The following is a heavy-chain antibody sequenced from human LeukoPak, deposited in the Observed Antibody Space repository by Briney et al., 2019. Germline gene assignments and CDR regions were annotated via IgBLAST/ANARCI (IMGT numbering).Heavy chain of an antibody. J-gene: IGHJ3*02. D-gene: IGHD2-2*01. CDR3: ARQVDVGCSRTSRYGHGAVDI. CDR1: GGSFSGHY. V-gene: IGHV4-34*01. Sequence: SETLSLTCAVYGGSFSGHYWSWIRQPPGKGLEWIGEIDHSGTTNYNPSLKSRVTISVDTSKNQFSLKLSSVTAADTAVYYCARQVDVGCSRTSRYGHGAVDIWGQGTVVTVSS. CDR2: IDHSGTT.